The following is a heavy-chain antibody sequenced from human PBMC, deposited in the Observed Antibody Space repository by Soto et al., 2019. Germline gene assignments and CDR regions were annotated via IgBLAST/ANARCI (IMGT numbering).Heavy chain of an antibody. Sequence: PGGSLRLSCAASGFSFSGYAMSWVRQTPGKGLEWVSGISGGGASTYYADSVRGRFTISRDNSKNTLSLQMNSLRAEDTAVYYCAKAPGFSPYYYAMDVWGQGTTVTVSS. J-gene: IGHJ6*02. CDR1: GFSFSGYA. CDR3: AKAPGFSPYYYAMDV. CDR2: ISGGGAST. V-gene: IGHV3-23*01. D-gene: IGHD3-3*01.